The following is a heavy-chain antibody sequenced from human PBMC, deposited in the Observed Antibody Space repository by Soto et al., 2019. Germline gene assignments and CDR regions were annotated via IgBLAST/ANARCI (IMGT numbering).Heavy chain of an antibody. CDR3: ASLLGIKFDY. V-gene: IGHV4-39*01. D-gene: IGHD3-10*01. CDR1: GGAISSSSYY. Sequence: SETLSLTCTVSGGAISSSSYYWGWIRQPPGKGLEWIGTIYYSGTTNYNPSLKSRVTISVDTSQNQFSLKLNSLTAADTAVYYCASLLGIKFDYWGQGALVTVSS. J-gene: IGHJ4*02. CDR2: IYYSGTT.